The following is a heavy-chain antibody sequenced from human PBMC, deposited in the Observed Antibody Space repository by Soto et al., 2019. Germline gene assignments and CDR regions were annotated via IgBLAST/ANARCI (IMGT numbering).Heavy chain of an antibody. D-gene: IGHD5-18*01. CDR1: GVSISSISSY. V-gene: IGHV4-39*01. J-gene: IGHJ5*02. Sequence: SGTLSLTCTVSGVSISSISSYWGWIRQSPGNGLEWIGSIYFVGSSYSNPSIKSRDTMSVETSKNQCSLQLHSVTAADTAVYFSARQDDNYGTNSWGQGTLVTVSS. CDR2: IYFVGSS. CDR3: ARQDDNYGTNS.